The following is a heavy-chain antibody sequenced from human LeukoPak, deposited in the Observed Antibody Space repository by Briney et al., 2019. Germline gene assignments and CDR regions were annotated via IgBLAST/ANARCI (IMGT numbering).Heavy chain of an antibody. CDR1: GGSISSGGYY. Sequence: PSQTLSLTCTVSGGSISSGGYYWSWIRQHPGKGLEWIGYIYYSGSTYYNPSLKSRVTISVDTSKNQFSLKLSSVTAADTAVYYCARGGYSYGLGYYHGMDVWGQGTTVTVSS. D-gene: IGHD5-18*01. CDR3: ARGGYSYGLGYYHGMDV. V-gene: IGHV4-31*03. CDR2: IYYSGST. J-gene: IGHJ6*02.